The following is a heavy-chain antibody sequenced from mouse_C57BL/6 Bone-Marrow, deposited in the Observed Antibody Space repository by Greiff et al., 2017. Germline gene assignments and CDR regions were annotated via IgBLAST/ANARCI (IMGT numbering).Heavy chain of an antibody. CDR2: IYPRSGNT. D-gene: IGHD1-2*01. J-gene: IGHJ3*01. CDR3: AFLPLLRPFWVAY. Sequence: VQLQQSGAELARPGASVKLSCKASGYTFTSYGISWVKQRTGQGLEWIGEIYPRSGNTYYNEKFKGKATLTADKSSSTAYMELRSLTSEDSAVYFCAFLPLLRPFWVAYWGQGTLVTVSA. V-gene: IGHV1-81*01. CDR1: GYTFTSYG.